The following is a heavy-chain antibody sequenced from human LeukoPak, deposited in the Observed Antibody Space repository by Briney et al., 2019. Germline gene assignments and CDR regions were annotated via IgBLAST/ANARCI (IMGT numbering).Heavy chain of an antibody. J-gene: IGHJ6*03. CDR3: ARAGGYDPRTRYYYYYYMDV. Sequence: GGSLRLSCAASGFTFSSYWMHWVRQAPGKGLVWVSRINSDGSSTSYADSVKGRFTISRDNAKNTLYLQMNSLRAEDTAVYYCARAGGYDPRTRYYYYYYMDVWGKGTTVTISS. CDR2: INSDGSST. CDR1: GFTFSSYW. D-gene: IGHD5-12*01. V-gene: IGHV3-74*01.